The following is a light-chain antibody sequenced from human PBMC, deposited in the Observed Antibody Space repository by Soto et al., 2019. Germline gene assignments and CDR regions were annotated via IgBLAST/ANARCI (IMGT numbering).Light chain of an antibody. J-gene: IGLJ2*01. Sequence: QSVLTQPAAVSGSPGQSITISCTGSSSDFVGYNYVSWYQQHPGKAPKLMIYEVSNRPTGISNRFSGSTSGNTACLTLSGFQAEQEALDYSSSDTSIRTRVFVAGAK. V-gene: IGLV2-14*01. CDR2: EVS. CDR1: SSDFVGYNY. CDR3: SSDTSIRTRV.